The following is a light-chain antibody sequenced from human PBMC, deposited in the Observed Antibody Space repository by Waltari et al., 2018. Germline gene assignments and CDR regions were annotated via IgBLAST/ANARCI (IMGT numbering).Light chain of an antibody. Sequence: DIQMTQCQSSLSASVGDRVTITCRASQSSSSYLNWYQQKPGKAHKLLIYAASSLQSGVPSRFSGSGSVTDFTITISSLQPEEFATYYCQQSYSTPLTFGGGTKVEIK. CDR2: AAS. J-gene: IGKJ4*01. CDR1: QSSSSY. CDR3: QQSYSTPLT. V-gene: IGKV1-39*01.